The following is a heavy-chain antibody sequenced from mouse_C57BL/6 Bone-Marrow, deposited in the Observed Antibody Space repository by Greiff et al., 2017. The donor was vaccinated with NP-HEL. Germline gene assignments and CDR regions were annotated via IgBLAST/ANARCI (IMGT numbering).Heavy chain of an antibody. CDR1: GYAFSSSW. CDR3: AREGGLYYGYPGWFAY. CDR2: IYPGDGDT. V-gene: IGHV1-82*01. Sequence: QVQLKESGPELVKPGASVKISCKASGYAFSSSWMNWVKQRPGKGLEWIGRIYPGDGDTHYNGKFKGKATLTADKSSSTAYMQLSSLTSEDSAVYFCAREGGLYYGYPGWFAYWGQGTLVTVSA. J-gene: IGHJ3*01. D-gene: IGHD2-2*01.